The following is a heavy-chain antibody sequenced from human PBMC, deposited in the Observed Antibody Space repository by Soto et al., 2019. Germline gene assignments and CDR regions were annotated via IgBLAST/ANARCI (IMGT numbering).Heavy chain of an antibody. Sequence: ASVKVSCKASGGTFSSYAISWVRQAPGQGLEWMGGIIPIFGTANYAQKFQGRVTITADKSTSTAYMELSSLRSEDTAVYYCALLPLGPPGFDYWGQGTLVTVSS. CDR2: IIPIFGTA. D-gene: IGHD7-27*01. CDR3: ALLPLGPPGFDY. V-gene: IGHV1-69*06. CDR1: GGTFSSYA. J-gene: IGHJ4*02.